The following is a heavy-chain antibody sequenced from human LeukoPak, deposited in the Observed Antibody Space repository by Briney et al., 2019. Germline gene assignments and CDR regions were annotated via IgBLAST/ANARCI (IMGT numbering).Heavy chain of an antibody. D-gene: IGHD6-13*01. CDR1: GFTFSSYA. CDR3: AKDRLAADLPGRGY. V-gene: IGHV3-30-3*01. Sequence: GGSLRLSCAASGFTFSSYAMHWVRQAPGKGLEWVAVISYDGSNKYYADSVKGRFTISRDNSKNTLYLQMNSLRAEDTAVYYCAKDRLAADLPGRGYWGQGTLVTVSS. CDR2: ISYDGSNK. J-gene: IGHJ4*02.